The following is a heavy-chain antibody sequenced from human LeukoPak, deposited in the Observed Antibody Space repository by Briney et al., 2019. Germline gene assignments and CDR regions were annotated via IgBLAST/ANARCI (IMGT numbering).Heavy chain of an antibody. D-gene: IGHD6-13*01. CDR2: ISGSGGST. J-gene: IGHJ4*02. CDR1: GFTFSSYA. CDR3: AKDPPYSSSWYGSY. Sequence: GGSLRLSWAASGFTFSSYAMSWVRRAPGKGLEWVSAISGSGGSTYYADSVMGRFTISRDNSKNTLYLQMNSLRAEDTAVYYCAKDPPYSSSWYGSYWGQGTLVTVSS. V-gene: IGHV3-23*01.